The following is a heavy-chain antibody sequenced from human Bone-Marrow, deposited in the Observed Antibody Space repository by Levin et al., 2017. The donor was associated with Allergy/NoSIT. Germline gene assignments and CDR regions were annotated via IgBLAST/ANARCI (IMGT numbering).Heavy chain of an antibody. D-gene: IGHD2-15*01. CDR2: IWYDGSNK. V-gene: IGHV3-33*01. CDR1: GFTFSSYG. J-gene: IGHJ3*02. Sequence: PGGSLRLSCAASGFTFSSYGMHWVRQAPGKGLEWVAVIWYDGSNKYYADSVKGRFTISRDNSKNTLYLQMNSLRAEDTAVYYCARDRYCSGGSCYLDAFDSWGQGTMVTVSS. CDR3: ARDRYCSGGSCYLDAFDS.